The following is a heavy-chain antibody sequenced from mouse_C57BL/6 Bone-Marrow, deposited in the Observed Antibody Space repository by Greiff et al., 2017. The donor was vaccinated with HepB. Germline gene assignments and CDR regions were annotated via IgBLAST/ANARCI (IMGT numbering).Heavy chain of an antibody. D-gene: IGHD1-1*01. J-gene: IGHJ2*01. V-gene: IGHV1-76*01. CDR3: ARLLRDYYFDY. CDR2: IYPGSGNT. CDR1: GYTFTDYY. Sequence: VQLQQSGAELVRPGASVKLSCKASGYTFTDYYINWVKQRPGQGLEWIARIYPGSGNTYYNEKFKGKATLTAEKSSSTAYMQLSSLTSEDSAVYFCARLLRDYYFDYWGQGTTLTVSS.